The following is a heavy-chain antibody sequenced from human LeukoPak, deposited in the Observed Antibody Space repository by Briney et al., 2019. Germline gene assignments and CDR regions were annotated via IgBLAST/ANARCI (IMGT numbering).Heavy chain of an antibody. CDR2: MNPNSGNT. V-gene: IGHV1-8*01. CDR3: ARGPLRYFDWLLPNPFDY. CDR1: GYTFTSYD. J-gene: IGHJ4*02. D-gene: IGHD3-9*01. Sequence: GASVKVSCKASGYTFTSYDINWVRQATGQGLEWMGWMNPNSGNTGYAQKFQGRVTMTRNTSTSTAYMELSSLRSEDTAVYYCARGPLRYFDWLLPNPFDYWGQGTLVTVSS.